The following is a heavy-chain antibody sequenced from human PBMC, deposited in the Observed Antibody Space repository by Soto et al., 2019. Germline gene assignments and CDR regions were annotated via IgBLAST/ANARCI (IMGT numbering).Heavy chain of an antibody. CDR1: GFTFSSYA. J-gene: IGHJ6*02. CDR2: ISYDGSNK. D-gene: IGHD2-2*01. Sequence: GGSLRVSCAASGFTFSSYAMHWVRQAPGKGLEWVAVISYDGSNKYYADSVKGRFTISRDNSKNTLYLQMNSLRAEDTAVYYCARDSVPAGGFYYYGMDVWGQGTTVTVSS. CDR3: ARDSVPAGGFYYYGMDV. V-gene: IGHV3-30-3*01.